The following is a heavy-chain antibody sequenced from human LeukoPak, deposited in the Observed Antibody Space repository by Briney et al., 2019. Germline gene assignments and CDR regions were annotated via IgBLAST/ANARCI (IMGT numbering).Heavy chain of an antibody. CDR1: GVSIVRHY. J-gene: IGHJ4*02. V-gene: IGHV4-59*11. D-gene: IGHD7-27*01. CDR2: ISYSGST. CDR3: ARDGEGDEGWDY. Sequence: SETLSLTCTVSGVSIVRHYWIWIRQPPGKGLEWIGHISYSGSTNYNPSLKSRVTISVDTSKNQVSLRLSSVTAADRAVYYCARDGEGDEGWDYWGQGTLVTVSS.